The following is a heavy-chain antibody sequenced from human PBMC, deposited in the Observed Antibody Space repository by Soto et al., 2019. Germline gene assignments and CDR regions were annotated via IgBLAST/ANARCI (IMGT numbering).Heavy chain of an antibody. CDR2: IYYSGST. CDR1: GGSISSYY. V-gene: IGHV4-59*01. Sequence: PSETLSLTCTVSGGSISSYYWSWIRQPPGKGLEWIGYIYYSGSTNYNPSLKSRVTISVDTSKNQFSLKLSSVTAADTAVYYCASAWPRSSSYMYAWGKGNTVTVSS. CDR3: ASAWPRSSSYMYA. J-gene: IGHJ6*03.